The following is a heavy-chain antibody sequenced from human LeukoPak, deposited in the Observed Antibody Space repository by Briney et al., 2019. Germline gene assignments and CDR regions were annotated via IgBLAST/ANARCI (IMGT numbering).Heavy chain of an antibody. Sequence: SETLSLTCTVSGDSINSGSYYWGWIRQPPGKGLEWIGSISYRGTPSYNPSLRSRVTMSVDTSKNQFSLNLNSVTDADTAVFYCARTTLLWYFDNWGPGALVAVSS. CDR2: ISYRGTP. CDR3: ARTTLLWYFDN. D-gene: IGHD1-14*01. CDR1: GDSINSGSYY. J-gene: IGHJ4*01. V-gene: IGHV4-39*01.